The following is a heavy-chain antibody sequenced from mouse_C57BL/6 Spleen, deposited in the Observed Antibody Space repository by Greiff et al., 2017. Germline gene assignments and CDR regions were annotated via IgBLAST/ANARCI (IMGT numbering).Heavy chain of an antibody. D-gene: IGHD1-3*01. V-gene: IGHV1-72*01. CDR2: IDPNSGGT. J-gene: IGHJ3*01. CDR1: GYTFTSYW. CDR3: AREGSGNPCAY. Sequence: VQLQQPGAELVKPGASVKLSCKASGYTFTSYWMHWVKQRPGRGLEWSGRIDPNSGGTKYNEKFKSTATLTVDKPSSTAYMQLSSLTSEDSAVYYCAREGSGNPCAYWGQGTLVTVSA.